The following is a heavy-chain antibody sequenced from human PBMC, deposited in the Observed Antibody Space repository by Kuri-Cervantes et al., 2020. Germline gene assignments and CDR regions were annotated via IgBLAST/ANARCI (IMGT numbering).Heavy chain of an antibody. CDR3: ARMSPGGNYYYFDY. CDR2: IYWNDDK. CDR1: GFSLSTSGVG. V-gene: IGHV2-5*01. D-gene: IGHD1-26*01. J-gene: IGHJ4*02. Sequence: SGPTLVKPTQTLTLTCTFSGFSLSTSGVGVGWIRQPPGKALEWLALIYWNDDKRYSTSLKSRLTISKDTSKSQVVLTMTNMDPVDTATYYCARMSPGGNYYYFDYWGQGTLVTVSS.